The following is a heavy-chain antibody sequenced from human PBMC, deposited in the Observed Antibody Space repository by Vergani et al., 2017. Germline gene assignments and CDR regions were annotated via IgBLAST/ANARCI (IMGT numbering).Heavy chain of an antibody. V-gene: IGHV1-2*02. CDR2: INPNSGGT. CDR1: GYTFTDHF. Sequence: QVQLVQSEAEVKKPGASVKVSCKASGYTFTDHFMHWVRQAPGQGLEWMGWINPNSGGTNYAQKFQGRVTMTRDTSISTVYMELSNLRSDDTAVYYCARVGTSSNRDYFDYWGQGTLVTVSS. D-gene: IGHD2-2*01. J-gene: IGHJ4*02. CDR3: ARVGTSSNRDYFDY.